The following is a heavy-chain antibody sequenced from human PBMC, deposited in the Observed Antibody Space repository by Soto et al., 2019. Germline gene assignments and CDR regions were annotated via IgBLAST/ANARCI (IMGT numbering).Heavy chain of an antibody. CDR3: ARGRYFDWIGPSWFDP. Sequence: QVQLVESGGGVVQPGRSLRLSCAASGFTFSSYGMHWVRQAPGKGLEGVAVIWYDGSNKYYADSVKGRFTISRDNSKNTLYLQMNSLRAEDTAVYYCARGRYFDWIGPSWFDPWGQGTLVTVSS. D-gene: IGHD3-9*01. V-gene: IGHV3-33*01. CDR2: IWYDGSNK. CDR1: GFTFSSYG. J-gene: IGHJ5*02.